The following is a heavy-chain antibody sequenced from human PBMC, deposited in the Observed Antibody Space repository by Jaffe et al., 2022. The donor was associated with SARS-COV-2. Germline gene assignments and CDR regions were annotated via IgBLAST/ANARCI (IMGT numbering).Heavy chain of an antibody. CDR1: GFTFSSYG. J-gene: IGHJ1*01. D-gene: IGHD2-2*02. V-gene: IGHV3-30*04. Sequence: QVQLVESGGGVVQPGRSLRLSCAASGFTFSSYGVHWVRQAPGQGLEWVAVMSYDGSNKYYADTVKGRFTISRDNSKNTLYLQMNSLRAEDTAVYYCARDSSSYYRGAQHWGQGTLVTVSS. CDR2: MSYDGSNK. CDR3: ARDSSSYYRGAQH.